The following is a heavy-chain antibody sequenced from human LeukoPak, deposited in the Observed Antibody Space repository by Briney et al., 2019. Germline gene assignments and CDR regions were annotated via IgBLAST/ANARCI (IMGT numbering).Heavy chain of an antibody. CDR3: ARAGYDILTGLGYYYYYMDV. CDR2: ISSSSSYI. V-gene: IGHV3-21*01. J-gene: IGHJ6*03. CDR1: GFTFSSYS. Sequence: AGGSLRLSCAASGFTFSSYSMNWVRQAPGKGLEWVSSISSSSSYIYYADSVKGRFTISRDNAKNSLYLQMNSLRAEDTAVYYCARAGYDILTGLGYYYYYMDVWGKGTTVTVSS. D-gene: IGHD3-9*01.